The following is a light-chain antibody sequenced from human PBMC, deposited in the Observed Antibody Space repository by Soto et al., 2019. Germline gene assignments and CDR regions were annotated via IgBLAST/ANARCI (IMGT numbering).Light chain of an antibody. V-gene: IGKV3D-11*01. CDR1: QYITTR. Sequence: DILLTQSPASLSAFLGDRVTVSCRASQYITTRLAWYQKRPGEAPRLLIYQASIRAAGIPARFSASGIGTEFTLTISDVQPEDFAVYYCHQLQGLPRTFGQGTKVDI. J-gene: IGKJ1*01. CDR3: HQLQGLPRT. CDR2: QAS.